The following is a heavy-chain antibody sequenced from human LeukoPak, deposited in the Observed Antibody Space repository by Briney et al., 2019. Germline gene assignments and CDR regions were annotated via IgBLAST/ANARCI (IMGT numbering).Heavy chain of an antibody. CDR1: GGSISSGDYY. CDR2: IYYSGST. D-gene: IGHD5-18*01. Sequence: SETRSLTCTVSGGSISSGDYYWSWIRQPPGKGLEWIGYIYYSGSTYYNPSLKSRVTISVDTSKNQFSLKLSSVTAADTAVYYCARARGGYSYGYYFDYWGQGTLVTVSS. V-gene: IGHV4-30-4*01. CDR3: ARARGGYSYGYYFDY. J-gene: IGHJ4*02.